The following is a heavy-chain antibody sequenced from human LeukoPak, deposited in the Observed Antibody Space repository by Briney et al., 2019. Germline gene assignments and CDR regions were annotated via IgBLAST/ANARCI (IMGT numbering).Heavy chain of an antibody. D-gene: IGHD3-22*01. CDR2: IYTSGST. J-gene: IGHJ4*02. CDR1: GGSISSGSYY. CDR3: ARGDYYDSSGYPGY. V-gene: IGHV4-61*02. Sequence: PSETLSLTCTVSGGSISSGSYYWSWIRQPAGKGLEWIGRIYTSGSTNYNPSLKSRVTISVDTSKNQFSLKLSSVTAADTAVYYCARGDYYDSSGYPGYWGQGTLVTVSS.